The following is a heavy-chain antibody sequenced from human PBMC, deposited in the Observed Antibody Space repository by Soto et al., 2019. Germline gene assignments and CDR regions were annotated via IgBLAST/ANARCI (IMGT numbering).Heavy chain of an antibody. CDR1: GFTFSNYG. Sequence: QVQLVESGGGVVQPGGSLRLSCAASGFTFSNYGMNWVRQAPGKGLEWVAVISYHGSDKYYADSVKGRFTISRDNSKNTLYLQMDSLRAEDTAVYYCAKDHLTTTVTTVGYWGQGTLVTVSS. CDR3: AKDHLTTTVTTVGY. D-gene: IGHD4-17*01. J-gene: IGHJ4*02. CDR2: ISYHGSDK. V-gene: IGHV3-30*18.